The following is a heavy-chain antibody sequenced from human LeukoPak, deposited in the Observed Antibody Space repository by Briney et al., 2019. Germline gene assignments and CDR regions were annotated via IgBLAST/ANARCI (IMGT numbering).Heavy chain of an antibody. V-gene: IGHV3-15*01. Sequence: GGSLRLSCAASGFTFNDAWMSWVRQAPGKGLEWVGRIKSKTDGGTTDYAAPVKGRFTITRDDSKHTLSLQMNRLKSEDTAVYYCAKDRQNKYSGYDYLSHFDYWGQGTLVTVSS. CDR3: AKDRQNKYSGYDYLSHFDY. CDR1: GFTFNDAW. D-gene: IGHD5-12*01. J-gene: IGHJ4*02. CDR2: IKSKTDGGTT.